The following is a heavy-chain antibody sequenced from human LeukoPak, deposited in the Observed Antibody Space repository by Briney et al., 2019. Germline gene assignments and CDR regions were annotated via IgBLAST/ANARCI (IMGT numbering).Heavy chain of an antibody. V-gene: IGHV3-23*01. D-gene: IGHD5-18*01. J-gene: IGHJ4*02. CDR1: GFTFSSYA. CDR2: ISGSGRST. Sequence: GGSLRLPCAASGFTFSSYAMTWVRQAPGKGLEWVSTISGSGRSTYYADSVKGRFTISRDNSKNTLYLQMNSLRAEDTALYYCATNVDTSDDYWGQGTLVTVSS. CDR3: ATNVDTSDDY.